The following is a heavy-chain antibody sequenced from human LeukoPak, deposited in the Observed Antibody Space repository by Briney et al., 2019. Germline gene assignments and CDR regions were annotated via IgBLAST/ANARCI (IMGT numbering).Heavy chain of an antibody. Sequence: GGSLRLSCAASGFTFSSYAMSWVHQAPGKGLEWVSAISGSGGSTYYADSVKGRFTISRDNSKNTLYLQMNSLRAEDTAVYYCARQEYSSSWYYFDYWGQGTLVTVSS. CDR1: GFTFSSYA. CDR2: ISGSGGST. D-gene: IGHD6-13*01. J-gene: IGHJ4*02. V-gene: IGHV3-23*01. CDR3: ARQEYSSSWYYFDY.